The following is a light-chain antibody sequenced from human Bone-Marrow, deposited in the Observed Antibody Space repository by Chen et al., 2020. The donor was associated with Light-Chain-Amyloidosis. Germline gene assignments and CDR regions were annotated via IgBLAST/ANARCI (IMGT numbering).Light chain of an antibody. CDR3: QQYGTSPLT. Sequence: EIVLTQSPGTLSLSPGEGANLSCRASQTISSNYLTWYQQKFGQAPRLLIYGSSSRATGIPDRFTCSGSGTDFTITINRLEPEDFAMDYCQQYGTSPLTFGGGTKVEIK. J-gene: IGKJ4*01. CDR2: GSS. V-gene: IGKV3-20*01. CDR1: QTISSNY.